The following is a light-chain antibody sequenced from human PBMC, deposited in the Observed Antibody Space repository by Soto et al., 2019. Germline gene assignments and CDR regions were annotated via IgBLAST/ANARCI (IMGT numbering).Light chain of an antibody. V-gene: IGLV2-14*01. CDR2: EVN. Sequence: QSVLTQPASVSGSPGQSITISCTGTFSDVGRYNSVSWYQQRPGKAPKLMIFEVNNRPSGVSNRFSGSKPGNTASLAISGLQTEDEADYYCCSYTTTSAYVFGTGTKGTVL. CDR3: CSYTTTSAYV. J-gene: IGLJ1*01. CDR1: FSDVGRYNS.